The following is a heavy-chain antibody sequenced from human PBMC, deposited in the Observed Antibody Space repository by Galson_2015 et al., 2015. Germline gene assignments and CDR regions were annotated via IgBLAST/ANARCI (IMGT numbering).Heavy chain of an antibody. CDR2: IYYSGST. CDR3: ARVFCTGGVCHNDY. Sequence: SETLSLTCTVSGGSISSYYWSWIRQPPGKGLEWIGYIYYSGSTNYNPSLKSRVTISVDTSKNQFSLKLSSVTAADTAVYYCARVFCTGGVCHNDYWGQGTLVTVSS. CDR1: GGSISSYY. V-gene: IGHV4-59*01. D-gene: IGHD2-8*02. J-gene: IGHJ4*02.